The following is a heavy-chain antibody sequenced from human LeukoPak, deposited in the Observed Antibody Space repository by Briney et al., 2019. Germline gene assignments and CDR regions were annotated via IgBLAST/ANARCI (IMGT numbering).Heavy chain of an antibody. CDR1: GFTFSSYA. CDR2: ISGSGGST. D-gene: IGHD2-2*01. J-gene: IGHJ1*01. V-gene: IGHV3-23*01. Sequence: GGSLRLSCEASGFTFSSYAMRWVRQAPGKGVEWVSAISGSGGSTYYADSVKGRFTISRDNSKNTLYLQMNSLRAEDTAVYYCAKDRGGRYCSSTSCSIYFQHWGQGTLVTVSS. CDR3: AKDRGGRYCSSTSCSIYFQH.